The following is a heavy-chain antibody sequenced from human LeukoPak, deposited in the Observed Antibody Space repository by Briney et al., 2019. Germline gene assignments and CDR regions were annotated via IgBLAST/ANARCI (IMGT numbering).Heavy chain of an antibody. CDR2: ISVSSSTI. Sequence: GGSLRLSCAASGFTFSSYSMNWVRQARGKGLEWISYISVSSSTIYYADSVKGRFTISRDNAKNSLYLQMNSLRVEDTAVYYCAKVSQPYDSWSGYSGNMDVWGQGTTVTVSS. V-gene: IGHV3-48*01. CDR1: GFTFSSYS. CDR3: AKVSQPYDSWSGYSGNMDV. D-gene: IGHD3-3*01. J-gene: IGHJ6*02.